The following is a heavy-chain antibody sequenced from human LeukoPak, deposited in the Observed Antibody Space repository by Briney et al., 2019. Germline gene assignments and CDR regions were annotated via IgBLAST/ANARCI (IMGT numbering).Heavy chain of an antibody. Sequence: GGSPRLSCAASGFTFSSYGMHWVRQAPGKGLEWVAVISYDGSNKYYADSVKGRFTISRDNSKNTLYLQMNSLRAEDTAVYYCAKGYYYDSSGYYSPRFDYWGQGTLVTVSS. CDR3: AKGYYYDSSGYYSPRFDY. CDR2: ISYDGSNK. J-gene: IGHJ4*02. V-gene: IGHV3-30*18. D-gene: IGHD3-22*01. CDR1: GFTFSSYG.